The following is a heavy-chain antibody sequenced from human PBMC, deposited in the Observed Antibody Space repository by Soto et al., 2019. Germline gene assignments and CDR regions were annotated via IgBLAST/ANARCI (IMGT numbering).Heavy chain of an antibody. CDR3: ARGADYDFWSGRDYMAV. Sequence: SETLSLTCTVSGGSINSGLYYWTWIRQHPEKGLEWIGYIYSRGNTYYTPSLKSRVDISVDTSKNQFSLKLNSVTAADTAVYYCARGADYDFWSGRDYMAVWGKGTTVTVSS. CDR2: IYSRGNT. V-gene: IGHV4-31*02. CDR1: GGSINSGLYY. J-gene: IGHJ6*03. D-gene: IGHD3-3*01.